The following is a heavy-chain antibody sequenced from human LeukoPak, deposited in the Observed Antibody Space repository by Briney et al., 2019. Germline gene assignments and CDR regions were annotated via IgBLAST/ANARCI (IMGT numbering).Heavy chain of an antibody. CDR3: AREGYTSGWYKTDY. V-gene: IGHV4-59*01. Sequence: SQTLSLTCTVSGGSIGGYYWSWIRQPPGKGLEWIGYIYYSGSTNYNPSLKSRVTMSVDTSKNQFSLRLSSVTAADTAVYYCAREGYTSGWYKTDYWGQGTLVTVSS. D-gene: IGHD6-19*01. CDR2: IYYSGST. J-gene: IGHJ4*02. CDR1: GGSIGGYY.